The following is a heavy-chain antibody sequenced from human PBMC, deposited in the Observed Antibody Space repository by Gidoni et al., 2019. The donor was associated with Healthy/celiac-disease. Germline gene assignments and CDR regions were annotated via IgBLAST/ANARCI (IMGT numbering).Heavy chain of an antibody. CDR2: IKCKTDRGTT. Sequence: EVQLVESGGGLVLPGGSLSLSCASSGFTFCNAWMHWVRQAPGKGLEWVDLIKCKTDRGTTDYAAPVKGRFTISRNDSKNTLYLQMNSLKTENTAVYYCTTEYQPDAYCSSTSCSGYWGQGTLVTVSS. J-gene: IGHJ4*02. V-gene: IGHV3-15*01. D-gene: IGHD2-2*01. CDR3: TTEYQPDAYCSSTSCSGY. CDR1: GFTFCNAW.